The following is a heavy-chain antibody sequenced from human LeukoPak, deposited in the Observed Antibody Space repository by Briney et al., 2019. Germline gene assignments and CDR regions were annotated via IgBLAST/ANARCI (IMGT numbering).Heavy chain of an antibody. Sequence: GGSLTLSCAASGFTVSDNYMRWLRQAPGKGLEWVSLIYSGGTTDYADSEKGRFTISRDISKNTLSLQMSSLRAEDTAVYYCARGQLDYWGQGTLVTVSS. CDR1: GFTVSDNY. CDR2: IYSGGTT. V-gene: IGHV3-53*01. D-gene: IGHD6-13*01. CDR3: ARGQLDY. J-gene: IGHJ4*02.